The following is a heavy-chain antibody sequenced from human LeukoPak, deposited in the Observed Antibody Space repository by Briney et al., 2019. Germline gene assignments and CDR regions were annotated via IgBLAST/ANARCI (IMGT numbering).Heavy chain of an antibody. V-gene: IGHV3-30*02. CDR1: GFTFSSYG. D-gene: IGHD4-17*01. CDR3: AKVATYGDYYWYFDY. J-gene: IGHJ4*02. CDR2: IWYDGSNK. Sequence: GSLRLSCAASGFTFSSYGMHWVRQAPGKGLEWVAVIWYDGSNKYYADSVKGRFTISRDNSKNTLYLQMNSLRAEDTAVYYCAKVATYGDYYWYFDYWGQGTLVTVSS.